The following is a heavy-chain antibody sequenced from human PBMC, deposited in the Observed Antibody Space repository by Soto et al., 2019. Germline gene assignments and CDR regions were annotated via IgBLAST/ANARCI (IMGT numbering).Heavy chain of an antibody. CDR3: ANIVGATWGYFES. D-gene: IGHD1-26*01. Sequence: QVQLVESGGGLVKPGGSLRLSCAASRFTFSDFYMSWIRQAPGKGLEWVSYISGSGEAIYYADSVNGRFTISRDNAKNTLYLQMNSLRAEDTAVYYCANIVGATWGYFESWGQGTPVNVSS. V-gene: IGHV3-11*01. CDR1: RFTFSDFY. J-gene: IGHJ4*02. CDR2: ISGSGEAI.